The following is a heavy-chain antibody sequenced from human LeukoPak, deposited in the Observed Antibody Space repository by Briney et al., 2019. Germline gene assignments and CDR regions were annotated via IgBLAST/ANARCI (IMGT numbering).Heavy chain of an antibody. V-gene: IGHV3-30-3*01. CDR2: ISYDGSNK. J-gene: IGHJ4*02. CDR3: ARFSITIFGVANFDY. D-gene: IGHD3-3*01. Sequence: GGSLRLSCAASGFTFSSYAMHWVRQAPGKGLEWVAVISYDGSNKYYADSVKGRFTISRDNSKNTLYLQMNSLRAEDTAVYYCARFSITIFGVANFDYWGQGTLVTVSS. CDR1: GFTFSSYA.